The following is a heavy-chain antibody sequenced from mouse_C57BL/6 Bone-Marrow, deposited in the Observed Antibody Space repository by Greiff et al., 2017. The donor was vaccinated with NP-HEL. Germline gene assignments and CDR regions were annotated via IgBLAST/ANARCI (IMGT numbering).Heavy chain of an antibody. J-gene: IGHJ3*01. D-gene: IGHD1-1*01. Sequence: VQLQQSGAELARPGASVKLSCKASGYTFTSYGISWVKQRTGQGLEWIGEIYPRSGNTYYNETFKGKATLTADKSSSTAYMELRSLTSEDSAVYFCARFSSSWFAYWGQGTLVTVSA. CDR1: GYTFTSYG. CDR3: ARFSSSWFAY. CDR2: IYPRSGNT. V-gene: IGHV1-81*01.